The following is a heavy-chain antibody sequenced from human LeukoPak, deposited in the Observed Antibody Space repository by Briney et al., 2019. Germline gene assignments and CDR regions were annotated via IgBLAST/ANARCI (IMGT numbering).Heavy chain of an antibody. D-gene: IGHD3-22*01. V-gene: IGHV3-23*01. CDR2: ISDSAGST. Sequence: GGSLRLSCAASGFTFRSYAMSWVREAPGKGLECVSTISDSAGSTYYADSVKGRFTISRDNSKNTLYLQMNSLRVEDTAVYYCAKDEYSGGYYEDYWGQGTLVTVSS. J-gene: IGHJ4*02. CDR3: AKDEYSGGYYEDY. CDR1: GFTFRSYA.